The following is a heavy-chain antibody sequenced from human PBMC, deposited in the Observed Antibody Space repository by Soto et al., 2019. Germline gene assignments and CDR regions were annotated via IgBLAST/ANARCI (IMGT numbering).Heavy chain of an antibody. CDR3: AKVLGDCSTTDCSEYFQH. Sequence: QVQLVQSGAEVKKPGAAVKVACKASGYTFISYDINWVRQATGQGLEWMGWMSPNSGNTGYAQKFQGRVTMTRDTSISTAYMELSSRRSEDTAIYYCAKVLGDCSTTDCSEYFQHWGQGTLVTVSS. V-gene: IGHV1-8*01. CDR1: GYTFISYD. CDR2: MSPNSGNT. J-gene: IGHJ1*01. D-gene: IGHD2-2*01.